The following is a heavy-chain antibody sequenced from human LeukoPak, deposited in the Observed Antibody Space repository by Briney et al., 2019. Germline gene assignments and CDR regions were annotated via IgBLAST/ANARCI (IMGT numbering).Heavy chain of an antibody. CDR2: ISAYNGNT. V-gene: IGHV1-18*01. Sequence: ASLKVCCKASGYTFTSYGSSWVRQAPGQGLEWMGWISAYNGNTNYAQKLQGRVTMTTDTSTSTAYMELRSLRSDDTAVYYCARGPDYYDSSGYRGPFDYWGQGTLVTVSS. CDR1: GYTFTSYG. CDR3: ARGPDYYDSSGYRGPFDY. D-gene: IGHD3-22*01. J-gene: IGHJ4*02.